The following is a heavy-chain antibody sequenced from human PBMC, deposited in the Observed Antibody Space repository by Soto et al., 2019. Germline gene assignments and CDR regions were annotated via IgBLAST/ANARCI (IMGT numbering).Heavy chain of an antibody. J-gene: IGHJ3*02. CDR1: GFTFSSYG. D-gene: IGHD3-10*01. Sequence: HPGGSLRLSCAASGFTFSSYGMHWVRQAPGKGLEWVSVIYSGGSTYYADSVKGRFTISRDNSKNTLYLQMNSLRAEDTAVYYCARVRRWFGESDAFDIWGQGTMVTVSS. CDR3: ARVRRWFGESDAFDI. CDR2: IYSGGST. V-gene: IGHV3-66*01.